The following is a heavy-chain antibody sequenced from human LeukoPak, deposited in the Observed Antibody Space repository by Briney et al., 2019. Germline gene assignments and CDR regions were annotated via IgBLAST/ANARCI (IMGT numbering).Heavy chain of an antibody. J-gene: IGHJ6*02. CDR3: ARDSGRYSSSWYTYYYYYGMDV. CDR2: IKQDGSEK. CDR1: GFTVSSNY. D-gene: IGHD6-13*01. V-gene: IGHV3-7*03. Sequence: GSLRLSCAASGFTVSSNYMSWVRQAPGKGLEWVANIKQDGSEKYYVDSVKGRFTISRDNAKNSLYLQMNSLRAEDTAVYYCARDSGRYSSSWYTYYYYYGMDVWGQGTTVTVSS.